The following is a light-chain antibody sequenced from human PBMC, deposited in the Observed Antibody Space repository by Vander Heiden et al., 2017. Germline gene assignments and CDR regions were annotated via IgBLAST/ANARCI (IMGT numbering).Light chain of an antibody. J-gene: IGKJ4*01. CDR2: EAT. V-gene: IGKV3-11*01. Sequence: EIVLTQSPATLSLSPGERATLSCRASQSVSNSLAWYQHKPGQAPRVLIYEATNRAAGIPARFSGSGSGTDFTLTISSLEPEDFAVYYCQQRSNWPPEVTFGGGTKVEIK. CDR1: QSVSNS. CDR3: QQRSNWPPEVT.